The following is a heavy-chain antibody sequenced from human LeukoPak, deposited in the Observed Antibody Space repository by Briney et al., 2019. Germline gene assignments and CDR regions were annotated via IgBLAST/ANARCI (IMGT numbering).Heavy chain of an antibody. CDR1: GGSFSGYY. CDR2: INHSGST. J-gene: IGHJ4*02. CDR3: ARGIAVAGQGFDY. D-gene: IGHD6-19*01. Sequence: PSETLSLTCAVYGGSFSGYYWSWIRQPPGKGLEWIGEINHSGSTNYNPSLKSRVIISADTSKNQFSLKLSSVTAADTAVYYCARGIAVAGQGFDYWGQGTLVTVSS. V-gene: IGHV4-34*01.